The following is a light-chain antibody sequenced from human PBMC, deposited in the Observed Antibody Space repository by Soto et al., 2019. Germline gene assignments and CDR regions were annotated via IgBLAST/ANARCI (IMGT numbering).Light chain of an antibody. V-gene: IGLV2-14*01. Sequence: SVLAQPASVSGSPGQSITISCTVTSSDVGGYNSVSWYQQHPGKAPKLVIYEVTNRPSGISNRFSGSKSGNTASLTISGLQAEDEADYYCSSYTSSSTRVFGTGTKVTVL. J-gene: IGLJ1*01. CDR3: SSYTSSSTRV. CDR1: SSDVGGYNS. CDR2: EVT.